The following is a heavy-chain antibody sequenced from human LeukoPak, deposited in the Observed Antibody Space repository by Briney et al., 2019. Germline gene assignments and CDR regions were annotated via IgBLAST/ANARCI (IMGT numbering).Heavy chain of an antibody. J-gene: IGHJ4*02. CDR3: AFGYYGSGSYYNDY. CDR1: GGSFNGYY. Sequence: SETLSLTCAVYGGSFNGYYWSWIRQPPGKGLEWIGEINHSGSTNYNPSLKSRVTISVDTSKNQFSLKLSSVTAADTAVYYCAFGYYGSGSYYNDYWGQGTLVTVSS. D-gene: IGHD3-10*01. V-gene: IGHV4-34*01. CDR2: INHSGST.